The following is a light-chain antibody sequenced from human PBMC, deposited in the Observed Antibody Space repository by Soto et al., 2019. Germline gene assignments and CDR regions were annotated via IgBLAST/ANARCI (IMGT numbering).Light chain of an antibody. Sequence: DIVMTQSPATLSVSPGERATLSCRASQSVIDNLAWYQQKPGQAPRLLIYAASIRATGIPARFSGSGSRTEFTLTISILQYESFAVYYCQQYSHWRSFGGGTRVEI. J-gene: IGKJ4*01. V-gene: IGKV3D-15*03. CDR1: QSVIDN. CDR2: AAS. CDR3: QQYSHWRS.